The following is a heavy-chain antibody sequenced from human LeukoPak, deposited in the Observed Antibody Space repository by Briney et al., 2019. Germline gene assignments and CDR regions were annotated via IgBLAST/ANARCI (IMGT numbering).Heavy chain of an antibody. CDR3: ARGASRADY. V-gene: IGHV3-21*01. CDR2: ISSSSSYI. CDR1: GFTFRSYN. Sequence: PGGSLRLSCAASGFTFRSYNMNWVPHAPGKRPEWVSSISSSSSYIYYADSVKGRFTISRDNAKNSLYLQMNSLRAEDTALYYCARGASRADYWGQGTLVTVSS. J-gene: IGHJ4*02.